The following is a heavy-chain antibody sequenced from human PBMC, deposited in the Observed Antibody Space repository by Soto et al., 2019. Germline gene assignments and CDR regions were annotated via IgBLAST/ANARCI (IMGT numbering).Heavy chain of an antibody. CDR3: ARDFDVNTALDYWYFDL. J-gene: IGHJ2*01. V-gene: IGHV4-4*07. CDR2: IYGSGRT. Sequence: QVQLQESGPGLVKPSETLSLTCTVSGGSTTNYYWSWLRQPAGKGLEYIGRIYGSGRTNYNPSLKNRVTMSVSLNQMSLRLTSVTAADTAVYYCARDFDVNTALDYWYFDLWGRGALGTVSS. D-gene: IGHD5-18*01. CDR1: GGSTTNYY.